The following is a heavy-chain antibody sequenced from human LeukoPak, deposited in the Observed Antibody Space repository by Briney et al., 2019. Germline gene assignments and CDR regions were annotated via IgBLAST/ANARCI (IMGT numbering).Heavy chain of an antibody. V-gene: IGHV4-59*01. D-gene: IGHD2-15*01. CDR2: IYYSGST. J-gene: IGHJ5*02. CDR3: ARAQNEGYCSGGSCDAWFDP. Sequence: KPSETLSLTCTVSGGSISSYYWSWIRQPPGKGLEWIGYIYYSGSTNYNPSPKSRVTISVDTSKNQFSLKLSSVTAADTAVYYCARAQNEGYCSGGSCDAWFDPWGQGTLVTVSS. CDR1: GGSISSYY.